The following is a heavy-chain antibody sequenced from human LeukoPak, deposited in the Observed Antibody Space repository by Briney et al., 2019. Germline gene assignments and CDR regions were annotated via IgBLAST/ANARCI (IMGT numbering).Heavy chain of an antibody. CDR1: GGSTTSGGYY. Sequence: PSQTLSLTCSVSGGSTTSGGYYWSWVRQRPGKGLEWIGYIYYNGNTYYIPSLKSRLTISLDTSKNQFSLKMSSVTAADTAMYYCARPLGAADAFDIWGQGTMVTVSS. J-gene: IGHJ3*02. V-gene: IGHV4-31*03. CDR3: ARPLGAADAFDI. CDR2: IYYNGNT. D-gene: IGHD1-26*01.